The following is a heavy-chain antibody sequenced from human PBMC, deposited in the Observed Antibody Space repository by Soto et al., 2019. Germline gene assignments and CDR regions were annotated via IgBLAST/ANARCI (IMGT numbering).Heavy chain of an antibody. CDR2: IYPGDSDT. CDR3: ARRGDLGYCNSKSCHVHYCMDF. Sequence: GESRKISCKGSGYSFTSYWIGWVRQMPGKGLEWMGIIYPGDSDTRYSPSFQGQVTISADKSISTAYLQWSSLKASDTAMYYCARRGDLGYCNSKSCHVHYCMDFWGQGTSVTVFS. J-gene: IGHJ6*02. CDR1: GYSFTSYW. V-gene: IGHV5-51*01. D-gene: IGHD2-2*01.